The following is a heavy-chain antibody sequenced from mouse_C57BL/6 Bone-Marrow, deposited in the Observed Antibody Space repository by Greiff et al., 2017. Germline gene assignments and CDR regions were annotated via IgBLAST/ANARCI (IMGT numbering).Heavy chain of an antibody. CDR3: ARYYYYAMDF. J-gene: IGHJ4*01. CDR2: ITPSSGYN. V-gene: IGHV1-4*01. Sequence: QVPLQQSGAALARPGASVKLSCKASGYTFTSYTLHWVKQRPGQGLEWIGYITPSSGYNKYNQKFKDKATLTADNSSSTSYMQLSSLTSEVSSFYSCARYYYYAMDFWGQGTSVTVSS. D-gene: IGHD1-1*01. CDR1: GYTFTSYT.